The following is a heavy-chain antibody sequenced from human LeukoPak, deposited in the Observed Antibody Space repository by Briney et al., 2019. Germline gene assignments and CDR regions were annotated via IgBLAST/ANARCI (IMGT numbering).Heavy chain of an antibody. D-gene: IGHD3-10*01. CDR1: GFTFSSYA. V-gene: IGHV3-23*01. CDR2: ISGSGGST. J-gene: IGHJ4*02. CDR3: AKDLTWGPYHSSGRYAATFDY. Sequence: TGGSLRLSCAASGFTFSSYARSWVRQAPGKGLEWVSAISGSGGSTYYADSVKGRFTISRDNSKNTLYLQMNSLRAEDTAVYYWAKDLTWGPYHSSGRYAATFDYWGQGTLVTVSS.